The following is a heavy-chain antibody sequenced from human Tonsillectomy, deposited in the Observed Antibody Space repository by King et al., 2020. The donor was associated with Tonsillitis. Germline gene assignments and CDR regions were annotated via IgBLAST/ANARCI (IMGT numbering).Heavy chain of an antibody. V-gene: IGHV4-34*01. CDR1: GGSFSGYF. CDR3: ASRLGLGAFDI. J-gene: IGHJ3*02. CDR2: ITHSGST. D-gene: IGHD1-26*01. Sequence: VQLQQWGAGLLKPSETLSLTCAVYGGSFSGYFWSWIRQPPGKGLEWSGEITHSGSTNYNPSLKSRVTISVDTSKTQFSLKLTSVTAADTAVYYCASRLGLGAFDIWGQGTMVTVSS.